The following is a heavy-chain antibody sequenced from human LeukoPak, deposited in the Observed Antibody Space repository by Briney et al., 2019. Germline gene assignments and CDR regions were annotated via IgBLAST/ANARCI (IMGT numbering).Heavy chain of an antibody. CDR1: GFTFSSYG. V-gene: IGHV3-33*01. Sequence: RSLRLSCAASGFTFSSYGMHWVRQAPGKGLEWVAVIWYDGSNKYYADSVKGRFTISRDNSKNTLYLQMNSLRAEDTAVYYCARGQYCSGGSCPKEIGINNYFDYWGQGTLVTVSS. J-gene: IGHJ4*02. CDR2: IWYDGSNK. D-gene: IGHD2-15*01. CDR3: ARGQYCSGGSCPKEIGINNYFDY.